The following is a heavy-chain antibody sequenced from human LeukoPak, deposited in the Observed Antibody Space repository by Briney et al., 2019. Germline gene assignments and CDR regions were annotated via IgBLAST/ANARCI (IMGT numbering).Heavy chain of an antibody. CDR2: IGPSGSST. D-gene: IGHD5-18*01. Sequence: PGASLRLSCAASGFTFSSYAMTWVRQAPGKGLEWVSSIGPSGSSTYYTDSVKGRFTISRDNSKNTLYLQMNSLRAEDTAVYYCAKVARGPGNSYGAYYGMDVWGQGTTVTVSS. V-gene: IGHV3-23*01. J-gene: IGHJ6*02. CDR3: AKVARGPGNSYGAYYGMDV. CDR1: GFTFSSYA.